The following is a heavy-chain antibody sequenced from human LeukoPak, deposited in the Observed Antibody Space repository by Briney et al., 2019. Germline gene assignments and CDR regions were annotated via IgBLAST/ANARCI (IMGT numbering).Heavy chain of an antibody. CDR1: GFTFSSYS. D-gene: IGHD3-10*01. V-gene: IGHV3-21*01. CDR2: ISSSSSYI. Sequence: GGSLRRSCAASGFTFSSYSMNWVRQAPGKGLEWVSSISSSSSYIYYADSVKGRFTISRDNAKNSLYLQMNSLRAEDTAVYYCARVTYGSGIDYWGQGTLVTVSS. CDR3: ARVTYGSGIDY. J-gene: IGHJ4*02.